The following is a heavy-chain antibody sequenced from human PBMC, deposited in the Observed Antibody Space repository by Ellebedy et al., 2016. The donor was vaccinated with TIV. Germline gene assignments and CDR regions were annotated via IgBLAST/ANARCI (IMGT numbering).Heavy chain of an antibody. V-gene: IGHV1-2*02. CDR3: AREGQYWIPKDYGDADGGAFDI. CDR1: GYTFTGYY. J-gene: IGHJ3*02. D-gene: IGHD4-17*01. Sequence: ASVKVSCXASGYTFTGYYMHWVRQAPGQGLEWMGWINPNSGGTNYAQKFQGRVTMTRDTSISTAYMELSRLRSDDTAVYYCAREGQYWIPKDYGDADGGAFDIWGQGTMVTVSS. CDR2: INPNSGGT.